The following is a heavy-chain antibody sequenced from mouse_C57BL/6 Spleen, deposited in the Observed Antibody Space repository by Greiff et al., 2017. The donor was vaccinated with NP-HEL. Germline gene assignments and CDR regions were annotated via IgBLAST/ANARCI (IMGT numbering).Heavy chain of an antibody. J-gene: IGHJ3*01. CDR1: GYTFTSYW. Sequence: QVQLQQPGAELVKPGASVKVSCKASGYTFTSYWMHWVKQRPGQGLEWIGRIHPSDSDTNYNQKFKGKATLTVDKSSSTAYMQLSSLTSGDSAVYYCAIYYGNSFFAYWGQGTLVTVSA. CDR2: IHPSDSDT. CDR3: AIYYGNSFFAY. V-gene: IGHV1-74*01. D-gene: IGHD2-1*01.